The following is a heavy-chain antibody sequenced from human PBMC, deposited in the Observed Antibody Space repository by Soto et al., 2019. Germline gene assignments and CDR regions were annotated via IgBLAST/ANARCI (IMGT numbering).Heavy chain of an antibody. V-gene: IGHV3-30*03. CDR2: ISYDGSNK. Sequence: GGSLRLSCAASGFTFSSYGMHWVRQAPGKGLEWVAVISYDGSNKYYADSVKGRFTISRDNSKNTLYLQMNSLRAEDTAVYYCASDYDSSGYYRPDFDYWGQGTLVTVSS. D-gene: IGHD3-22*01. J-gene: IGHJ4*02. CDR3: ASDYDSSGYYRPDFDY. CDR1: GFTFSSYG.